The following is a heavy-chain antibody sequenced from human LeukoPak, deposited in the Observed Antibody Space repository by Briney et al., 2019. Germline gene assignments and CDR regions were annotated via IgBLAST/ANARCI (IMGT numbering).Heavy chain of an antibody. J-gene: IGHJ4*02. V-gene: IGHV3-48*02. CDR2: ISTGSSTT. D-gene: IGHD4-23*01. CDR1: EFAFSTYN. CDR3: ARVAAGYSVNYFDY. Sequence: PGGSLRLSCAASEFAFSTYNMNWVRQAPGKGLEWVSYISTGSSTTYYADSVKGRFTISRDNAENSLYLQMNSLRDEDTAVYYCARVAAGYSVNYFDYWGQGTLVTVSS.